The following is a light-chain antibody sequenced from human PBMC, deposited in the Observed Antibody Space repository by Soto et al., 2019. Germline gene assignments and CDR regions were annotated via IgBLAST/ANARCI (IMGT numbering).Light chain of an antibody. CDR3: QQYCSSPRT. CDR1: QSVSSTY. V-gene: IGKV3-20*01. CDR2: GAS. Sequence: EIVLTQSPGTLSLFPGERATFSCRASQSVSSTYLAWYQQKPGQAPRLLIYGASSRATGIPDRFSGSGSGTDFTITISRLEPEDSAVYYCQQYCSSPRTFGQGTKVEI. J-gene: IGKJ1*01.